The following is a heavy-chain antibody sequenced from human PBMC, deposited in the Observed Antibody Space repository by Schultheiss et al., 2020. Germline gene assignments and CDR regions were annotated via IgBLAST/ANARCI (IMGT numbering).Heavy chain of an antibody. V-gene: IGHV1-3*01. Sequence: ASVKVSCKASGYTFTSYAMHWVRQAPGQRLEWMGWINAGNGNTNYAQKLQGRVTMTTDTSTSTAYMELRSLRSDDTAVYYCARDPSYSSGWYYYNYYYGMDVWGQGTTVTVSS. CDR3: ARDPSYSSGWYYYNYYYGMDV. CDR2: INAGNGNT. CDR1: GYTFTSYA. D-gene: IGHD6-19*01. J-gene: IGHJ6*02.